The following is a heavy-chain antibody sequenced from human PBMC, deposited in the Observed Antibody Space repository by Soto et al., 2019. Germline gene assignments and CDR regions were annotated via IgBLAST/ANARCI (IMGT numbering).Heavy chain of an antibody. CDR3: AKSGGFSGYDWRGYYFYGMDV. J-gene: IGHJ6*02. V-gene: IGHV3-23*01. D-gene: IGHD5-12*01. Sequence: GSLRLSCAASGFSFNSYAMSWVRQAPGKGLEWVSGIRDSGAETYYADSVKGRFTISRDNSKNTLYLQMNSLRAEDTAVYYCAKSGGFSGYDWRGYYFYGMDVWGQGTTVTVSS. CDR1: GFSFNSYA. CDR2: IRDSGAET.